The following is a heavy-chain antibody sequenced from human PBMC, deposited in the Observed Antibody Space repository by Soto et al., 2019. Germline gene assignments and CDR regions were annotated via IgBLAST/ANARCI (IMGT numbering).Heavy chain of an antibody. D-gene: IGHD3-22*01. CDR3: ARVDYYDSSGQIDY. CDR1: GYTFTSYG. V-gene: IGHV1-18*01. Sequence: ASVKVSYKASGYTFTSYGISWVRQAPGQGLEWMGWISAYNGNTNYAQKLQGRVTMTTDTSTSTAYMELRSLRSDDTAVYYCARVDYYDSSGQIDYWGQGTLVTVSS. CDR2: ISAYNGNT. J-gene: IGHJ4*02.